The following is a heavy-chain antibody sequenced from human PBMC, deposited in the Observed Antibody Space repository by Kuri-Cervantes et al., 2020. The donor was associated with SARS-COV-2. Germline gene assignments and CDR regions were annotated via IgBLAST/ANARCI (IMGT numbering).Heavy chain of an antibody. CDR3: ARVIEDTADAFDI. Sequence: GESLKISCAASGFTFSSYWMSWVRQAPGKGLEWVANIKQDGSEKYYVDSVKGRFTISRDNAKNSLYLQMNSLRAEDTAVYYCARVIEDTADAFDIWGQGTMVTVSS. CDR2: IKQDGSEK. J-gene: IGHJ3*02. V-gene: IGHV3-7*01. CDR1: GFTFSSYW. D-gene: IGHD5-18*01.